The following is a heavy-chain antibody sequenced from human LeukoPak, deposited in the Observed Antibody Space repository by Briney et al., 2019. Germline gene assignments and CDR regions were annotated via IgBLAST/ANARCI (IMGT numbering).Heavy chain of an antibody. CDR3: LSRRDAFDI. V-gene: IGHV3-30*03. D-gene: IGHD6-6*01. J-gene: IGHJ3*02. CDR1: GFTFSSYG. Sequence: GGSLRLSCAASGFTFSSYGMHWVRQAPGKGLEWVAVISYGGSNKYYADSVKGRFTISRDNSKNTLYLQMNSLRAEDTAVYYCLSRRDAFDIWGQGTMVTVSS. CDR2: ISYGGSNK.